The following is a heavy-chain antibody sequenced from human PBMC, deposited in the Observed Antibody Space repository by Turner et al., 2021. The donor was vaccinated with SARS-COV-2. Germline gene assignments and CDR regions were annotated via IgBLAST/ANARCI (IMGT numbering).Heavy chain of an antibody. J-gene: IGHJ4*02. CDR1: GFTFSSSV. CDR2: IWYDGSNK. D-gene: IGHD6-13*01. CDR3: AREHPPSSWQTYYFDF. Sequence: QVQLLESGGGLVQPGRSLRLSCAASGFTFSSSVMHWVRQAPGKGLEWVEIIWYDGSNKYYADSVKGRFTISRDNSKNTLYLQMNSLRAEDTAVYYCAREHPPSSWQTYYFDFWGQGTLVTVSS. V-gene: IGHV3-33*01.